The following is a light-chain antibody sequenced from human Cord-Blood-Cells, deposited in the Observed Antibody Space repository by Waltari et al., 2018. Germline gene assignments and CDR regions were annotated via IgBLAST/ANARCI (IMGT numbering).Light chain of an antibody. CDR3: QQANSFPWT. CDR2: AAS. J-gene: IGKJ1*01. Sequence: DIQMTKSPSSVSASVADRVTTTCRASQGISNWLAWYQQKPGKAPKLLIYAASSLQSGVPSRFSGSGSGTDFTLTISSLQPEDFATYYCQQANSFPWTFGQGTKVEIK. V-gene: IGKV1D-12*01. CDR1: QGISNW.